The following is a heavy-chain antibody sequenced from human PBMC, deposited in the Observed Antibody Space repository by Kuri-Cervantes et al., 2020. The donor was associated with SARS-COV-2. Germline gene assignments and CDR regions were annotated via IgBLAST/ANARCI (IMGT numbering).Heavy chain of an antibody. CDR2: FDPEDGET. D-gene: IGHD3-3*01. CDR1: GYTLTELS. CDR3: ATWSGYYYYMDV. J-gene: IGHJ6*03. Sequence: ASVKVSCKVSGYTLTELSMHWVRQAPGKGLEWMGGFDPEDGETIHAQKFQGRVTMTEDTSTDTAYMELSSLRSEDTAVYYCATWSGYYYYMDVWGKGTTVTVSS. V-gene: IGHV1-24*01.